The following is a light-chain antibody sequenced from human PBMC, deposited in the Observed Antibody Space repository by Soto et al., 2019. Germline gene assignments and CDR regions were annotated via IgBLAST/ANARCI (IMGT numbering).Light chain of an antibody. CDR1: HSVDTY. Sequence: EIVLTQSPAALSLSPGERATLSCRASHSVDTYLAWYQQKPGQPPRLLIYDASNRATGIPDRFSGSGSGTDFTLTISSLEPEDFAVYYCQQRSNWPLYTFGPGNKLEIK. V-gene: IGKV3-11*01. CDR3: QQRSNWPLYT. CDR2: DAS. J-gene: IGKJ2*01.